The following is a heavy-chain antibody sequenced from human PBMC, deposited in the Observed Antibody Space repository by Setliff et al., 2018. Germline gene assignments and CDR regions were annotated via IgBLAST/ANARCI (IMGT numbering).Heavy chain of an antibody. CDR1: GASITNINYY. CDR2: IFYSGRT. D-gene: IGHD1-1*01. J-gene: IGHJ4*02. CDR3: ARGRNVEERLLDS. V-gene: IGHV4-39*07. Sequence: SETLSLTCTVSGASITNINYYWGLIRQPPGKGLEWIGSIFYSGRTFYNPSLKSRVTISVDTSKNQFSLKLSSVTAADTAVYYCARGRNVEERLLDSWGQGNLVTVSS.